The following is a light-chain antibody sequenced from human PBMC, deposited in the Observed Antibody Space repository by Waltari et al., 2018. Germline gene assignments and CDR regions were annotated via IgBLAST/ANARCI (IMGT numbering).Light chain of an antibody. CDR3: QHYDSYSAT. J-gene: IGKJ3*01. CDR1: QSIPRW. Sequence: DIQMTQSPSTLSASVGYRVTITCRASQSIPRWLAWYQQKPGKAPKLLIYKASILESGVPSRFSGGGSGTEFTLTISSLQPDDFATYYCQHYDSYSATFGRGTKIEIK. CDR2: KAS. V-gene: IGKV1-5*03.